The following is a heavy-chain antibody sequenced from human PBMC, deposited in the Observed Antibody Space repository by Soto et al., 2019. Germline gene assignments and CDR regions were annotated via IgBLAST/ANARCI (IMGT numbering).Heavy chain of an antibody. Sequence: GESLKISCQGSGYSFTSYWIGWVRQMPGKGLEWMGILYPGDSDTRYSPSFQGQVTISADKSISTAYLQWSSLKASDTAMYYCARRGVRLGYCSSTSCYPRYYYGMDVWGQGTTVTVSS. CDR2: LYPGDSDT. CDR1: GYSFTSYW. V-gene: IGHV5-51*01. CDR3: ARRGVRLGYCSSTSCYPRYYYGMDV. D-gene: IGHD2-2*01. J-gene: IGHJ6*02.